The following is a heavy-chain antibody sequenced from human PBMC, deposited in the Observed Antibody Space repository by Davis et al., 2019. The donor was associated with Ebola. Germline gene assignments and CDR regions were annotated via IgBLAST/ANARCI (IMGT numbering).Heavy chain of an antibody. D-gene: IGHD3-22*01. J-gene: IGHJ4*02. V-gene: IGHV4-31*03. CDR1: GGSISSGGYY. CDR3: ARATYYYDSSGYRYYFDY. CDR2: IYYSGST. Sequence: PSETLSLTCTVSGGSISSGGYYWSWIRQHPGKGLEWIGYIYYSGSTYYNPSLKSRVTISVDTSKNQFSLKLSSVTAADTAVYYCARATYYYDSSGYRYYFDYWGQGTLVTVSS.